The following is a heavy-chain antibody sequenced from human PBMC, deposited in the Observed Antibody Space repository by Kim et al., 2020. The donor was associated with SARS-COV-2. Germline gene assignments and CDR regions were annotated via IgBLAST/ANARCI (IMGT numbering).Heavy chain of an antibody. Sequence: PSLKSRVTISVDTSKNQFSLKLSSVTAADTAVYYCARAPIDYGDFNWFDPWGQGTLVTVSS. D-gene: IGHD4-17*01. CDR3: ARAPIDYGDFNWFDP. J-gene: IGHJ5*02. V-gene: IGHV4-31*02.